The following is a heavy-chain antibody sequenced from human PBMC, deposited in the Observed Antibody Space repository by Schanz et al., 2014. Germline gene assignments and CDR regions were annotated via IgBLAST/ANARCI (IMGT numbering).Heavy chain of an antibody. Sequence: EVQLVESGGGLVKPGGSLRLSCAASGFTFSSYSMNWVRQAPGRGLEWVSSISPSSSYIYYADSVKGRFTISRDNAKNSLYLQMNSLRADDTAVYYCARDLNRCGGDCYSGWGQGTLVTVSS. CDR2: ISPSSSYI. V-gene: IGHV3-21*02. J-gene: IGHJ4*02. D-gene: IGHD2-21*02. CDR3: ARDLNRCGGDCYSG. CDR1: GFTFSSYS.